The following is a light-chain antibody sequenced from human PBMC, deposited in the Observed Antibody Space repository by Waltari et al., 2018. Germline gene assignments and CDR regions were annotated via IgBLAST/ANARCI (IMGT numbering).Light chain of an antibody. J-gene: IGLJ3*02. CDR2: VTSDGSH. Sequence: QLVLTQSPAASASLGATIKLTCTLSSDHITFAIAWHQQQPPKGPRFLMKVTSDGSHMRGDGIPDRFSGSSSGAERYLTISSLQSDDEADYYCQTWGTGVRVFGGGTKLTVL. V-gene: IGLV4-69*01. CDR3: QTWGTGVRV. CDR1: SDHITFA.